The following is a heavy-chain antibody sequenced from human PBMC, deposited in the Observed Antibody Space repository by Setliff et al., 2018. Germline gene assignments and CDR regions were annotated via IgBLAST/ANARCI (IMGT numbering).Heavy chain of an antibody. CDR3: ARGRNVAARLLDS. Sequence: PSETLSLTCAAYGGPFSDYYWTWIRQPPGKGLEWIGEINHSGSTNYNPSLKSRVTMSVDTSKNQFSLKASSVTAADSAMYYCARGRNVAARLLDSWSQGTRVT. CDR1: GGPFSDYY. J-gene: IGHJ5*01. D-gene: IGHD6-6*01. CDR2: INHSGST. V-gene: IGHV4-34*01.